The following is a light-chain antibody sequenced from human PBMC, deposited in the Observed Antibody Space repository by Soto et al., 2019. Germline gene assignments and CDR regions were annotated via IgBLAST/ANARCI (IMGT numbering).Light chain of an antibody. CDR2: EVS. J-gene: IGLJ2*01. CDR1: SSDVGGYNY. V-gene: IGLV2-14*01. CDR3: SSYTSSSTVV. Sequence: QAVVTQPASVSGSPGQSITISCTGTSSDVGGYNYVSWYQQHPGKAPKLMIYEVSNRPSGVSNRFSGSKSGNTASLTISGLQAEDEADYYCSSYTSSSTVVFGGWTKLTVL.